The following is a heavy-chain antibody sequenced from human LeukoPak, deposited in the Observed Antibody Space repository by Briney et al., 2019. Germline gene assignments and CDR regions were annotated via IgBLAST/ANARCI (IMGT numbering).Heavy chain of an antibody. J-gene: IGHJ4*02. CDR1: GFSFITYN. D-gene: IGHD5-12*01. CDR3: ARGPSGYHNT. Sequence: GGSLRLSCAASGFSFITYNMNWVRQAPGKGLEWVSSISSTSSYIYYADSVKGRFTISRDNAKNSLSLQMNSLRAEDTAVYYCARGPSGYHNTGGQGTLVTVSS. CDR2: ISSTSSYI. V-gene: IGHV3-21*01.